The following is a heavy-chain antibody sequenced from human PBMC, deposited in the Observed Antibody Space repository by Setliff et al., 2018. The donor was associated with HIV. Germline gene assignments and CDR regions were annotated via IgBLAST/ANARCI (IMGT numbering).Heavy chain of an antibody. D-gene: IGHD3-22*01. J-gene: IGHJ4*02. CDR2: ISGYNGHT. CDR1: GYTFSSFA. CDR3: ARVGPFEFDSSGYAEF. Sequence: ASVKVSCKASGYTFSSFAMSWVRQAPGQGLEWVAWISGYNGHTNYAQRFQGRVTVTTDTSTSTAYMELRSLRSDDTAVYFCARVGPFEFDSSGYAEFWGQGTPVNVSS. V-gene: IGHV1-18*01.